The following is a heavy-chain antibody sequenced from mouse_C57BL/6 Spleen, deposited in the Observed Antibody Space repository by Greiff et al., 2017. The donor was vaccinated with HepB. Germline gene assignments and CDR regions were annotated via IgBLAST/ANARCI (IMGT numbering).Heavy chain of an antibody. V-gene: IGHV2-9-1*01. CDR3: ARRAGYYDYAMDY. D-gene: IGHD2-3*01. CDR1: GFSLTSYA. CDR2: IWTGGGT. J-gene: IGHJ4*01. Sequence: VQLVESGPGLVAPSQRLSITCTVSGFSLTSYAISWVRQPPGKGLEWLGVIWTGGGTNYNSALKSRLSISKDNSKSQVFLKMNSLQTDDTARYYCARRAGYYDYAMDYWGQGTSVTVSS.